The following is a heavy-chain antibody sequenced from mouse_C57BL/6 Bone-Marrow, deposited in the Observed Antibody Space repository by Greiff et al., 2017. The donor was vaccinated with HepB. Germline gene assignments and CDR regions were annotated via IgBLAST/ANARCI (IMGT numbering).Heavy chain of an antibody. V-gene: IGHV1-81*01. CDR1: GYTFTSYG. CDR3: ARGELFAY. CDR2: IYPRSGNT. J-gene: IGHJ3*01. Sequence: VQLQQSGAELARPGASVKLSCKASGYTFTSYGISWVKQRTGQGLEWIGEIYPRSGNTYYNEKFKGKATLTADKSSSTAYMELRSLTSEDSAVYFCARGELFAYWGQGTLVTVSA.